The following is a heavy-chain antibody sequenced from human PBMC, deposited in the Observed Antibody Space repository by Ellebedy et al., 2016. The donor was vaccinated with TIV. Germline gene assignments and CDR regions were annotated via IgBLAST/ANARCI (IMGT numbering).Heavy chain of an antibody. J-gene: IGHJ4*02. D-gene: IGHD4-17*01. CDR1: GFTFSDYY. CDR2: ISRSGITI. V-gene: IGHV3-11*01. CDR3: ARPPGGGDYAHFDY. Sequence: GGSLRLXXAASGFTFSDYYMSWIRQAPGKGLEWLSYISRSGITIYYADSVKGRFTISRDNAKNSLYLQVNSLRAEDTAVYYCARPPGGGDYAHFDYWGQGTLVTVSS.